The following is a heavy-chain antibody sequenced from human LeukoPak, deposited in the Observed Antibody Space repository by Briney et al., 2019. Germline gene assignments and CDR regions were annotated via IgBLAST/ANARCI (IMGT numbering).Heavy chain of an antibody. J-gene: IGHJ6*04. CDR2: IIPIFGTA. CDR3: ARALPEYGSGSYPVTFYYYGMDV. Sequence: ASVKVSCKASGGTFSSYAISWVRQAPGQGLEWMGGIIPIFGTANYAQKFQGSVTITADKSTSTAYMELSSLRSEDTAVYYCARALPEYGSGSYPVTFYYYGMDVWGKGTTVTVSS. D-gene: IGHD3-10*01. CDR1: GGTFSSYA. V-gene: IGHV1-69*06.